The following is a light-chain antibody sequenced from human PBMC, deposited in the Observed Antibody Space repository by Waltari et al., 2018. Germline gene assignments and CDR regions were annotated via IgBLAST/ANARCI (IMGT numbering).Light chain of an antibody. V-gene: IGLV2-14*01. J-gene: IGLJ2*01. CDR2: DVS. CDR1: SSDVGGYNY. Sequence: SALTQPASXSGSPGQXITISCTGTSSDVGGYNYVSXYQQHPGKAPKLMIYDVSKRPSGVSXXXSGSKSGNTXSLTIXGLQAEDEADYYCSSYTXSXXYVVFGGXTXLTVL. CDR3: SSYTXSXXYVV.